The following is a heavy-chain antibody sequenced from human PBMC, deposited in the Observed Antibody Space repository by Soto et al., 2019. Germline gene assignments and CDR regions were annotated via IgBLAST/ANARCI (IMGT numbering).Heavy chain of an antibody. D-gene: IGHD6-19*01. V-gene: IGHV2-26*01. CDR2: IDSSGEK. CDR1: GLSITDSEMG. Sequence: QVTLKESGPVLVNPTETLTLRCTVSGLSITDSEMGVSWIRQPQGQPLEWLAHIDSSGEKSYRTFLKSRLAISKDTSKSQIVLTMTNMDPVDTATYYCARRHLAVAVSPWFDPWGQGIPVTVSS. CDR3: ARRHLAVAVSPWFDP. J-gene: IGHJ5*02.